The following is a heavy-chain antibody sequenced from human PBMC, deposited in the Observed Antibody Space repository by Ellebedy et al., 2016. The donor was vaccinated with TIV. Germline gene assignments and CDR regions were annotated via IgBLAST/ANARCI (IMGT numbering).Heavy chain of an antibody. V-gene: IGHV3-30-3*01. D-gene: IGHD3-10*01. CDR3: ARPRGGPSSCYFDY. J-gene: IGHJ4*02. CDR1: GFTFSSYA. Sequence: GESLKISXAASGFTFSSYAMHWVRQAPGKGLEWVAVISYDGSNKYYADSVKGRFTISRDNSKNTLYLQMNSLRAEDTAVYYCARPRGGPSSCYFDYWGQGTLVTVSS. CDR2: ISYDGSNK.